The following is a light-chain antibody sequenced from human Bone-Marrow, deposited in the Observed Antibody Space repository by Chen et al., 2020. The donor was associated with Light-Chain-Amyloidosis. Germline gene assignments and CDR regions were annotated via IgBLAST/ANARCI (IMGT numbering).Light chain of an antibody. CDR1: SGSIATNY. J-gene: IGLJ3*02. CDR2: EDD. V-gene: IGLV6-57*01. CDR3: QSYQGSGQGV. Sequence: NFMLTQPHSVSESPGKTVIISCTRSSGSIATNYVQWYQQRPGSSPTTVIYEDDQRPSGVPDRYTGAIDRSANSASLTISGLKPEDEADYYCQSYQGSGQGVDGGGTKLTGL.